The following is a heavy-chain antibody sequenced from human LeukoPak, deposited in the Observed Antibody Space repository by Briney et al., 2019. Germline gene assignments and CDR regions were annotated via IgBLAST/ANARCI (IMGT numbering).Heavy chain of an antibody. Sequence: GGSLRLSCAASGFTFSDYYMSWNRQAPGKGLEWVSYISSSGSTIYYADSVKGRFTISRDNAKNSLYLQMNSLRAEDTAVYYCARPIRLYSSSWFLFDYWGQGTLVTVSS. J-gene: IGHJ4*02. D-gene: IGHD6-13*01. V-gene: IGHV3-11*01. CDR1: GFTFSDYY. CDR2: ISSSGSTI. CDR3: ARPIRLYSSSWFLFDY.